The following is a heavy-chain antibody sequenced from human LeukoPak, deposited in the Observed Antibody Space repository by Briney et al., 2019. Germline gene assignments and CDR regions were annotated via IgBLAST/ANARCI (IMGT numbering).Heavy chain of an antibody. CDR3: ARAGGWLQSPFDY. J-gene: IGHJ4*02. CDR2: INPNSGGT. V-gene: IGHV1-2*02. CDR1: GYTFTGYY. Sequence: GASVKVSCKASGYTFTGYYMHWVRQAPGQGLKWMGWINPNSGGTNYAQKFQGRVTMTRDTSFSTAYMELSRLRSDDTAGYYCARAGGWLQSPFDYWGQGTLVTVSS. D-gene: IGHD5-24*01.